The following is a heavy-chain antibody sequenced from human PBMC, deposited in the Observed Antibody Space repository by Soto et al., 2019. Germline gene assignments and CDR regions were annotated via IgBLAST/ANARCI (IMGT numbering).Heavy chain of an antibody. CDR2: IGGRGNSA. V-gene: IGHV3-23*01. J-gene: IGHJ3*01. Sequence: GGSLTLSCAASGYIFTNYAMNWVRQAQGKGLEWVSVIGGRGNSAYYADSVQGRFTISRDNSKNTLSLQMSSLTADDTAIYYCVRGGRGSFDFWGRGTMVTVSS. CDR3: VRGGRGSFDF. D-gene: IGHD5-12*01. CDR1: GYIFTNYA.